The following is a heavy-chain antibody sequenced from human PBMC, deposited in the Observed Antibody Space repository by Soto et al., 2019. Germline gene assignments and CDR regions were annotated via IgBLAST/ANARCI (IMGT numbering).Heavy chain of an antibody. Sequence: SETLSLTCTVSGGSISSGGYYWSWIRQHPGKGLEWIGYIYYSGSTYYNPSLKSRVTISVDTSKNQFSLKLSSVTAADTAVYYCATSHVDTAMGDYWGQGTLVTVSS. V-gene: IGHV4-31*03. CDR3: ATSHVDTAMGDY. J-gene: IGHJ4*02. CDR1: GGSISSGGYY. CDR2: IYYSGST. D-gene: IGHD5-18*01.